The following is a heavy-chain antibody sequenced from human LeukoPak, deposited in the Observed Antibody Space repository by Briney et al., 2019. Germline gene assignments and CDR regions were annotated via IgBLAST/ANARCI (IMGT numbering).Heavy chain of an antibody. CDR1: GFSVSDNY. CDR3: ARTNPVYGDYDY. CDR2: INPNTNT. D-gene: IGHD4-17*01. Sequence: GGSLRLSCAVSGFSVSDNYVSWVRRAPGKGLQWVCIINPNTNTYNAASVKGRFTISRDNSKNTIYLEIDSLTAEDTAVYYCARTNPVYGDYDYWGLGTLVTVYS. V-gene: IGHV3-53*01. J-gene: IGHJ4*02.